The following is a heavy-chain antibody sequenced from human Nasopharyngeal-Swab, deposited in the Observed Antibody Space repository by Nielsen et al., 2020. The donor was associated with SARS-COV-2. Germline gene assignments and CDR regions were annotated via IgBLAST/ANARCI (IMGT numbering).Heavy chain of an antibody. CDR3: ARGLKYSSGWYSYYYYGMDV. D-gene: IGHD6-19*01. J-gene: IGHJ6*02. V-gene: IGHV3-30-3*01. CDR2: ISYDGSNK. CDR1: GFTFSSYA. Sequence: GGSLRLSCAASGFTFSSYAMHWVRQAPGKGLEWVAVISYDGSNKYYADSVKGRFTISRDNSKHTLYLQMNSLRAEDTAVYYCARGLKYSSGWYSYYYYGMDVWGQGTTVTVSS.